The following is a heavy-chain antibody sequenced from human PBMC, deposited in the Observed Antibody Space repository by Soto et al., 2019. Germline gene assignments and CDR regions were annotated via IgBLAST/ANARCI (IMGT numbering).Heavy chain of an antibody. J-gene: IGHJ6*02. CDR3: ARDRGFSGGSFRPKTYDYYGKDV. V-gene: IGHV3-33*01. CDR1: GFTFSSYG. Sequence: QVQLVESGGGVVQPGRSLRLSCAASGFTFSSYGMHGVRQAPGKGLAWVAVIWYDGSNKYYADSVKGRFTISRDNSRSTLYLQTNSLRAEDTGVYYFARDRGFSGGSFRPKTYDYYGKDVWGQGSTVTVSS. CDR2: IWYDGSNK. D-gene: IGHD2-15*01.